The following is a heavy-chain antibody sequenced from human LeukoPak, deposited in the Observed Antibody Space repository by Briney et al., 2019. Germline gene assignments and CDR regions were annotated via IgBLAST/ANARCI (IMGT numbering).Heavy chain of an antibody. CDR3: ARGKRTTLTNNWFDP. J-gene: IGHJ5*02. Sequence: GGSLSPSCAASGFTCSSYSMIWVRQAQGLGMEWLSSISSSSSYIYYADSVKGRFTISKDNAKNSLYLQMNSVRAEDTAVYHCARGKRTTLTNNWFDPWGQGTLVSVSS. CDR2: ISSSSSYI. CDR1: GFTCSSYS. V-gene: IGHV3-21*01. D-gene: IGHD4-17*01.